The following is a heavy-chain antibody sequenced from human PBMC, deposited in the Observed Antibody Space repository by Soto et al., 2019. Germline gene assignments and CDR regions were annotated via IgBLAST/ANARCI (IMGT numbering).Heavy chain of an antibody. CDR2: INHSGST. J-gene: IGHJ4*02. CDR3: ARRYSGYDLDY. Sequence: QVQLQQWGAGLLKPSETLSLTCAVYGGSFSGHYWSWIRQPPGKGLEWIGEINHSGSTNYNPSLKSRVTISVDTSKNQFSLKLSPVTAADTAVYYCARRYSGYDLDYWGQGTLVTVSS. V-gene: IGHV4-34*01. CDR1: GGSFSGHY. D-gene: IGHD5-12*01.